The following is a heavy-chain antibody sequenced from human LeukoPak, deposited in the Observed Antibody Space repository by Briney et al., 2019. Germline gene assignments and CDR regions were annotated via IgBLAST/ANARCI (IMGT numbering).Heavy chain of an antibody. V-gene: IGHV3-30-3*01. CDR3: ARGRGSYSADY. Sequence: GGSLRLSCAASRFTFSNYPMHWVRQAPGKGLEWVALLSYDGSNECYADSVKGRFTISRDNSKNTLYLQMNSLRAEDTAVYYCARGRGSYSADYWGQGTLVAVSS. CDR1: RFTFSNYP. CDR2: LSYDGSNE. J-gene: IGHJ4*02. D-gene: IGHD1-26*01.